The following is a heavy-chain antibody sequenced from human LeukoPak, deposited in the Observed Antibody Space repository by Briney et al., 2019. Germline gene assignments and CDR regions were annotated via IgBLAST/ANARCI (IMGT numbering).Heavy chain of an antibody. J-gene: IGHJ4*02. CDR1: GYTLPSYD. Sequence: ASVQVSCKASGYTLPSYDINWVGQATGQGLEWMGWMNPNRCNTGYAQKFQGRVTMTRNTSISTAYLELSSLRCEDKGVDYYWRDLAAAGPEFDYLGQGTLVTVSS. CDR3: WRDLAAAGPEFDY. CDR2: MNPNRCNT. D-gene: IGHD6-13*01. V-gene: IGHV1-8*01.